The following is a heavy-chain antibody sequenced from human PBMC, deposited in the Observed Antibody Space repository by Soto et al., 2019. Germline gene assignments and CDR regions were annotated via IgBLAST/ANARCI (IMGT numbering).Heavy chain of an antibody. CDR2: IYYSGST. J-gene: IGHJ5*02. D-gene: IGHD1-1*01. CDR1: GGSISSGGYY. CDR3: ARGTNWNDAWFDP. Sequence: SETLSLTCTVSGGSISSGGYYWSWIRQHPGKGLEWIGYIYYSGSTYYNPSLKSRVTISVDTSKNQFSPKLSSVTAADTAVYYCARGTNWNDAWFDPWGQGTLVTVSS. V-gene: IGHV4-31*03.